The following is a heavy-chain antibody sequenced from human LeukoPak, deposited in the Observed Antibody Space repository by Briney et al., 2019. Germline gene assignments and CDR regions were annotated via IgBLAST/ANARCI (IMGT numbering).Heavy chain of an antibody. CDR2: IYYSGST. CDR1: GGSISSYY. V-gene: IGHV4-59*01. Sequence: SETLSLTSTVSGGSISSYYWSWIRQPPGKGLEWIGYIYYSGSTNYNPSLKSRVTISVDTSKNQFSLKLSSVTAADTAVYYCAREGGYYQDSWYFDLWGRGTLVTVSS. D-gene: IGHD3-3*01. J-gene: IGHJ2*01. CDR3: AREGGYYQDSWYFDL.